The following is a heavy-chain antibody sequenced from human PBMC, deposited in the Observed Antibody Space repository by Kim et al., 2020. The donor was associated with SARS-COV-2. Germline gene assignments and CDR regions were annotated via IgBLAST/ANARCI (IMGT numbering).Heavy chain of an antibody. Sequence: RVTISVDTSKNQFSLKLSSVTAADTAVYYCARGPGVLHLGELSSCDAFDIWGQGTMVTVSS. J-gene: IGHJ3*02. CDR3: ARGPGVLHLGELSSCDAFDI. D-gene: IGHD3-16*02. V-gene: IGHV4-31*02.